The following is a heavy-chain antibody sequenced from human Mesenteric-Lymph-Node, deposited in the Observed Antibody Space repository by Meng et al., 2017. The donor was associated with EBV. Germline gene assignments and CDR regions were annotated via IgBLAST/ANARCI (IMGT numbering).Heavy chain of an antibody. Sequence: QVQLVQSGAEVEQPGASVKVSCRASGYTFTSYDINWLRQAAGQGLEWMGWMNPSSGNTGYAQKFQGRVTMTGTTSINTAYMELSSLTSEDTAVYYCARGGGQTGTTTGLVDWDRGTLVTVAS. CDR2: MNPSSGNT. CDR3: ARGGGQTGTTTGLVD. D-gene: IGHD1-7*01. CDR1: GYTFTSYD. J-gene: IGHJ4*02. V-gene: IGHV1-8*01.